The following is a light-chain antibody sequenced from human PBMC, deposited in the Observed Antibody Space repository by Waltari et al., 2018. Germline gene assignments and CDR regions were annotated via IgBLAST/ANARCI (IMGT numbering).Light chain of an antibody. Sequence: DIQMTQSPSSLSASVGDRVTITCQASQDISNYLNWYQQKPGKAPKLLIYDASNLETGVPSRFSGSGSGTEFTLTISSMQSEDFAVYYCQQYNDWPPYTFGQGTKLEIK. CDR2: DAS. CDR1: QDISNY. CDR3: QQYNDWPPYT. J-gene: IGKJ2*01. V-gene: IGKV1-33*01.